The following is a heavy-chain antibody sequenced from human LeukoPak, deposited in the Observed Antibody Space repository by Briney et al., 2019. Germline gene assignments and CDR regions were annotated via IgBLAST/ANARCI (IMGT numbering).Heavy chain of an antibody. J-gene: IGHJ6*02. Sequence: ASVKVSCKASGGTFSSYAISWVRQAPGQGLEWMGGISPIFGTANYAQKFQGRFTITADESTSTAYMELTRLRSEDTAVYYCARESVAGNGMDVWGQGTTVTVSS. V-gene: IGHV1-69*13. CDR1: GGTFSSYA. CDR3: ARESVAGNGMDV. CDR2: ISPIFGTA. D-gene: IGHD6-19*01.